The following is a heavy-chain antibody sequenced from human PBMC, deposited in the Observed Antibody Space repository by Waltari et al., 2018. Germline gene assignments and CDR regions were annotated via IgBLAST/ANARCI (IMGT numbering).Heavy chain of an antibody. CDR3: ARDNNWNYVFDY. J-gene: IGHJ4*02. Sequence: QVQLQESGPGLVKPSETLSLTCTVSGYSISRGYYWGWIRQPPGKGLEWIGSIYHSGSTYYNPSLKSRVTISVDTSKNQFSLKLSSVTAADTAVYYCARDNNWNYVFDYWGQGTLVTVSS. CDR2: IYHSGST. V-gene: IGHV4-38-2*02. CDR1: GYSISRGYY. D-gene: IGHD1-7*01.